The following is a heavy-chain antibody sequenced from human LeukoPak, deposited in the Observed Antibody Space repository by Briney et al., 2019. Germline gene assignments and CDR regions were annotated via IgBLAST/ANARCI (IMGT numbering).Heavy chain of an antibody. D-gene: IGHD4-17*01. Sequence: PGGSLRLSCAASGFTFSSYGMHWVRQAPGKGLEWVAFIRYDGSNKYYADSVKGRFTISRDNSKNTLYLQMNSLRAEDTAVYYCEKDRVTVTPHLDYWGQGTLVTVSS. J-gene: IGHJ4*02. CDR2: IRYDGSNK. CDR1: GFTFSSYG. V-gene: IGHV3-30*02. CDR3: EKDRVTVTPHLDY.